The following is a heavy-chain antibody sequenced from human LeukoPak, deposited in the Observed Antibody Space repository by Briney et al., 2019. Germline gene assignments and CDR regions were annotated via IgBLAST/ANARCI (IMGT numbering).Heavy chain of an antibody. Sequence: SETLSLTCTVSGGSIKSYYWSWIRQPPGKGLECMGHIYYTGSTYYKPSPESRVTISVDMAKNQISLKLSSVTAADTAVYYCARYEEFSTGYSASSPRHYFDHWGQGTLVTVSS. CDR3: ARYEEFSTGYSASSPRHYFDH. V-gene: IGHV4-59*01. CDR1: GGSIKSYY. D-gene: IGHD3/OR15-3a*01. CDR2: IYYTGST. J-gene: IGHJ4*02.